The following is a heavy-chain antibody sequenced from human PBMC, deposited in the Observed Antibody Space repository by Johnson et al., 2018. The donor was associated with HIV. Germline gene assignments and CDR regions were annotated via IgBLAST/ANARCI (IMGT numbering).Heavy chain of an antibody. D-gene: IGHD6-13*01. CDR1: GFSFDDYA. CDR3: ARGKGAAAAEAFDI. J-gene: IGHJ3*02. V-gene: IGHV3-9*01. Sequence: VLLVESGGGLVQPGGSLRLSCAASGFSFDDYAMHWVRQVPGKGLEWVAGIGWNGLTIGYVDSVKGRFTISRNAATNSLYLRMDSLRTEDTAFYYCARGKGAAAAEAFDIWGQGTMVTVSS. CDR2: IGWNGLTI.